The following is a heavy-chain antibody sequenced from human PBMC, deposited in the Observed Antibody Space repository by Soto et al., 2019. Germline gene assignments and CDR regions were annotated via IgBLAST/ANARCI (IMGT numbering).Heavy chain of an antibody. J-gene: IGHJ4*02. CDR3: ARDKITGLFDY. CDR1: GGSFSGYS. CDR2: INHSGST. V-gene: IGHV4-34*01. Sequence: QVQLQQWGAGLLKPSETLSLTCAVYGGSFSGYSWTWIRQPPGTGLEWIGEINHSGSTNYNPSLKSRVTISVDPSKNQFSLQLTSVTAADTAVYYCARDKITGLFDYWGQGTLVTVSS. D-gene: IGHD2-8*02.